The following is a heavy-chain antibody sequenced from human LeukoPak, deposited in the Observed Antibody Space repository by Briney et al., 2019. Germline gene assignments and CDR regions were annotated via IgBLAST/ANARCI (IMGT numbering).Heavy chain of an antibody. D-gene: IGHD4-23*01. CDR1: GFTFSSYA. J-gene: IGHJ4*02. Sequence: PGGSLRLSCAASGFTFSSYAMNWVRQAPGKGLEWVSIISGSAGSTYYADSVKGRFTISRDNSKNTLFLQMNSLRAEGTAVYYCAKDRSLDGGNSNGYFDSWGQGTLVTVSS. V-gene: IGHV3-23*01. CDR2: ISGSAGST. CDR3: AKDRSLDGGNSNGYFDS.